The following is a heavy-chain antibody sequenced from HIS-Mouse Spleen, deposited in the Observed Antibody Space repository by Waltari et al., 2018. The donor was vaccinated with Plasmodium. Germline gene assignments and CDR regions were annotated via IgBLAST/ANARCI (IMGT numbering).Heavy chain of an antibody. CDR2: INHSGST. CDR3: ARGRVLGTSSGYFDL. Sequence: QVQLQQWGAGLLKPSETLSLTCAVSGGSFSCYYWSWIRKPPGKGLEWVGEINHSGSTNYNPSLKSRVTISVDTSKNQFSLKLSSVTAADTAVYYCARGRVLGTSSGYFDLWGRGTLVTVSS. D-gene: IGHD3-10*01. CDR1: GGSFSCYY. J-gene: IGHJ2*01. V-gene: IGHV4-34*01.